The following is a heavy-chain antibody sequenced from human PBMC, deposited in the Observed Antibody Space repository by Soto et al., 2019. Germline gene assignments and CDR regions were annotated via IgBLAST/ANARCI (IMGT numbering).Heavy chain of an antibody. CDR3: ARDGNDILTGGWFDP. J-gene: IGHJ5*02. Sequence: PGGSLRLSCAASGFTFSSYSMNWVRQAPGKGLEWVSSISSSSSYIYYADSVKGRFTISRDNAKNSLYLQMNSLRAEDTAVYYCARDGNDILTGGWFDPWGQGTLVTVSS. D-gene: IGHD3-9*01. V-gene: IGHV3-21*01. CDR2: ISSSSSYI. CDR1: GFTFSSYS.